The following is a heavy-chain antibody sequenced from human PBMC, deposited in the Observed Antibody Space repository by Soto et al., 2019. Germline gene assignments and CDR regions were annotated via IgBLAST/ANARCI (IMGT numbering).Heavy chain of an antibody. V-gene: IGHV1-69*13. D-gene: IGHD3-22*01. CDR2: IIPIFGTS. J-gene: IGHJ4*02. CDR1: GGTFSSYA. Sequence: EASVKVSCKASGGTFSSYAITWVRQAPGQGLEWMGGIIPIFGTSNYAQNFQGRVTITADESTNTAYMELSSLRSEDTAVYYCARGTFYYDSRGYQYFDYWGQGTLVTAPQ. CDR3: ARGTFYYDSRGYQYFDY.